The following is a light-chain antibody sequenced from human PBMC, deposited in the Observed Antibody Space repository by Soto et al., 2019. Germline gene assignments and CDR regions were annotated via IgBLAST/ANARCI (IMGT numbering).Light chain of an antibody. Sequence: DIQMTQSPSTLSASVGDRVTSTCRASQRISSWLAWYQQKRGKAPKLLIYDACSLRSGVPSRFSGSGFGTGFTLTISSLQPGDCATCYCQHYNSYSRTVGQGAKV. CDR3: QHYNSYSRT. V-gene: IGKV1-5*01. CDR2: DAC. J-gene: IGKJ1*01. CDR1: QRISSW.